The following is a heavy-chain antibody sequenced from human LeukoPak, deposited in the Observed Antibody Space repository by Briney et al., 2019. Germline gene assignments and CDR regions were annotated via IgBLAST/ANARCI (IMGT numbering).Heavy chain of an antibody. J-gene: IGHJ4*02. CDR2: IYYSGTT. Sequence: PSETLSLTCTVSGVSISSYYWSWIRQPPGKGLEGIGYIYYSGTTNYNPSLKSRVTMSVDTSKNQFSLRLNSVTPADTAVYSYARAKGDYWGQGTLVTVSS. CDR1: GVSISSYY. V-gene: IGHV4-59*01. CDR3: ARAKGDY.